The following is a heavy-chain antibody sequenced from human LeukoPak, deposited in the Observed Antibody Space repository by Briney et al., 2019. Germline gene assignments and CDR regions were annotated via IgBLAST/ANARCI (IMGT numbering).Heavy chain of an antibody. Sequence: GRSLRLSCAASGFTFDDYAMHWVRQAPGKGLEWVSGISWNSGSIGYADSVKGRFTISRDNAKNPLYLQMNSLRAEDTALYYCAKDRAGGYYYALDYWGQGTLVTVTS. J-gene: IGHJ4*02. CDR3: AKDRAGGYYYALDY. D-gene: IGHD3-22*01. CDR2: ISWNSGSI. V-gene: IGHV3-9*01. CDR1: GFTFDDYA.